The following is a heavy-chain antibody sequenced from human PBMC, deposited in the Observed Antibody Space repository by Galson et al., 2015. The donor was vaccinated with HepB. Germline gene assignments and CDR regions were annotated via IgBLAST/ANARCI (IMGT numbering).Heavy chain of an antibody. CDR3: VRHGNDDFYYAMDV. V-gene: IGHV4-39*01. D-gene: IGHD1-1*01. Sequence: RQPPGKGLEWIASIYYSGSTHYSPSLKSRVTISADTSKNQFSLRLTSATAADTAVYYCVRHGNDDFYYAMDVWGQGTTVAVSS. CDR2: IYYSGST. J-gene: IGHJ6*02.